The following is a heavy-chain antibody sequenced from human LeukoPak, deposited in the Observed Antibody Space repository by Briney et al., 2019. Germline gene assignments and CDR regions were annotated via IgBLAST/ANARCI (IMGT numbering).Heavy chain of an antibody. D-gene: IGHD6-19*01. CDR1: GYTFTSYG. J-gene: IGHJ6*03. CDR2: ISAYNGNT. Sequence: ASVKVSCKASGYTFTSYGISWVRQAPGQGLEWMGWISAYNGNTNYAQKLQGRVTMTTDTSTSTAYMELSSLRSEDTAVYYCAAAPHGWYYYYYYYMDVWGKGTTVTVSS. V-gene: IGHV1-18*01. CDR3: AAAPHGWYYYYYYYMDV.